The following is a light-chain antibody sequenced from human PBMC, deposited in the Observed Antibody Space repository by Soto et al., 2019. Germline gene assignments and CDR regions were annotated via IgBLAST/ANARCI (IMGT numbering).Light chain of an antibody. CDR2: DVT. CDR3: SSFTSSSSYV. CDR1: SSDFGIYNS. J-gene: IGLJ1*01. V-gene: IGLV2-14*03. Sequence: QSVLTQTASVSGSPGQSITLLCTGTSSDFGIYNSVSWYQQHPGKAPKLMIHDVTNRPSGVSGRFSGSRSGNTASLTISGLQAEDEADYYCSSFTSSSSYVFGPGTKLTVL.